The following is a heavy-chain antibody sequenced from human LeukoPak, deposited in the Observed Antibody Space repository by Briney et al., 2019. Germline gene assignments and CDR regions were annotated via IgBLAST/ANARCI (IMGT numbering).Heavy chain of an antibody. V-gene: IGHV4-4*02. CDR1: GGSMSSFTW. Sequence: SGTLSLTCAVSGGSMSSFTWWSWVRQPPGKGLEWIGEIYHSGSTNYNSSLKSRVTISVDKSKNQFSLKLSSVTAADTAVYYCARNYGSGSLVDYWGQGTLVTVSS. CDR3: ARNYGSGSLVDY. D-gene: IGHD3-10*01. J-gene: IGHJ4*02. CDR2: IYHSGST.